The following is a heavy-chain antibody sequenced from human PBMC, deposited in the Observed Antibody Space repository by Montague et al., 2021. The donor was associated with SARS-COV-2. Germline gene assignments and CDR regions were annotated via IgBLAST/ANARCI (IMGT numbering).Heavy chain of an antibody. CDR1: GDSVSSNSAA. CDR3: ARGLWFGELLNRYYYYGMDV. CDR2: TYYRSKWYN. J-gene: IGHJ6*02. D-gene: IGHD3-10*01. V-gene: IGHV6-1*01. Sequence: CAISGDSVSSNSAAWNWIRQSPSRGLEWLGRTYYRSKWYNDYAVXVKSRITINPDTSKNQFSLQLNSVTPEDTAVYYCARGLWFGELLNRYYYYGMDVWGQGTTVTVSS.